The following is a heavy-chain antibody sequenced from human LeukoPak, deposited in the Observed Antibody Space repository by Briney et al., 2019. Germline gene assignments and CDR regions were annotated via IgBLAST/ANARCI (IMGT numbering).Heavy chain of an antibody. CDR1: GFTFSSHW. Sequence: GGPLRLSCAASGFTFSSHWMSWVRQAPGKGLEWVANINQDGSEKYYVDSVKGRFTISRDNTKNSLYLHMNSLRAEDTAIYYCARDHVVDGLVFDYWGQGALVTVSS. D-gene: IGHD2-15*01. CDR3: ARDHVVDGLVFDY. V-gene: IGHV3-7*03. CDR2: INQDGSEK. J-gene: IGHJ4*02.